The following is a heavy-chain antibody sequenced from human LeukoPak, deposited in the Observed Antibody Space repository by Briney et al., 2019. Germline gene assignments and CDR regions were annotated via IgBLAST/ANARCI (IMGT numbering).Heavy chain of an antibody. CDR3: ARGADSGYSSDN. CDR1: GFTFSSYA. J-gene: IGHJ4*02. Sequence: GGSLRLSCAASGFTFSSYAMSWVRQAPGKGLEWVSAISGSGGSTYSADSVKGRFTISRDNSKNSLYLQMNSLRAEDTAVYYCARGADSGYSSDNWGQGTLVSVSS. CDR2: ISGSGGST. V-gene: IGHV3-23*01. D-gene: IGHD3-9*01.